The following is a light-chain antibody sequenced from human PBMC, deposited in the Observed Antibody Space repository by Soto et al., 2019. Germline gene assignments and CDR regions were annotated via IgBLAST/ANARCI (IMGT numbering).Light chain of an antibody. J-gene: IGKJ2*01. Sequence: EIGMTQSPATLSVSPGERVTLSCRASQSVGTNLAWYQQKPGQAPRLLILGASTRASGIPAKFSGSGSGTEFTLSIGSLQSEDFAIYYCQQYDNWPPRWTFCQGTNVDI. CDR2: GAS. CDR1: QSVGTN. CDR3: QQYDNWPPRWT. V-gene: IGKV3-15*01.